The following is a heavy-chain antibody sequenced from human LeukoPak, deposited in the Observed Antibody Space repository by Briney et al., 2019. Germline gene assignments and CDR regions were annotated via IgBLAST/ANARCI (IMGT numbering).Heavy chain of an antibody. CDR3: AKDSPYAYYGSGSYWDY. CDR2: ISGSDST. V-gene: IGHV3-23*01. Sequence: TGGSLRLSCAASGFTFSGYAMSWVRQAPGKGLEWVSAISGSDSTYYADSVKGRFTISRDNSKNTLYLQMNSLRAEDTAVYYCAKDSPYAYYGSGSYWDYWGQGTLVTVSS. D-gene: IGHD3-10*01. J-gene: IGHJ4*02. CDR1: GFTFSGYA.